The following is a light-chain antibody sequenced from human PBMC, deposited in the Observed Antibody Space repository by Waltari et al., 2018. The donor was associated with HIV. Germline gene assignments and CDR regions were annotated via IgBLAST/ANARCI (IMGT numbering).Light chain of an antibody. V-gene: IGLV2-8*01. CDR2: EFT. CDR1: STDFGGYNY. Sequence: QSTLPQPPSASGSPGQSVTISCTGTSTDFGGYNYLSWYQQHPGNAAKLIITEFTKRPSGVPGRFSGSKSGNTASLTVSGLQADDEALYYCSSFAPTNKFYVLFGGGTTLTVL. J-gene: IGLJ2*01. CDR3: SSFAPTNKFYVL.